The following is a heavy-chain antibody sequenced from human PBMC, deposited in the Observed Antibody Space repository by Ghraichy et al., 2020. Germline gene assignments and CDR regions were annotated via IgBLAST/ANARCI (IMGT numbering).Heavy chain of an antibody. Sequence: GGSLRLSCAASGFSFDDYSMHWVRHVPGKGLEWVSGISWNSRNVDYADSVKGRFTISRDNAKKSLYLEMNSLRADDTALYYCAKEIYGSDSQSYYYYGMDVWGHGTTVTVSS. J-gene: IGHJ6*02. CDR1: GFSFDDYS. CDR2: ISWNSRNV. CDR3: AKEIYGSDSQSYYYYGMDV. D-gene: IGHD3-10*01. V-gene: IGHV3-9*01.